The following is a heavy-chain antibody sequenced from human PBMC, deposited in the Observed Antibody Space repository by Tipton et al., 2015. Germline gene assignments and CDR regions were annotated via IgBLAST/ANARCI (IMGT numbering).Heavy chain of an antibody. J-gene: IGHJ5*02. CDR1: GGSISTYY. Sequence: TLSLTCTVSGGSISTYYWSWMRQPLGKGLEWIGYSSNSGSTNYNPSLKSRVTISLDTAKNQISLRLTSVTAADTAVYYCAGQGGIVAGHNWFDPWGQGTLVTVPS. CDR3: AGQGGIVAGHNWFDP. D-gene: IGHD1-26*01. CDR2: SSNSGST. V-gene: IGHV4-59*01.